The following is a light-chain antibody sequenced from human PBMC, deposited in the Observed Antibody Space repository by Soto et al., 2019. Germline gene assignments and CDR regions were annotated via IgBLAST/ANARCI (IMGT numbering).Light chain of an antibody. CDR2: EVN. CDR3: CSYVGTKSYV. V-gene: IGLV2-8*01. CDR1: SSDVGGYNY. J-gene: IGLJ1*01. Sequence: QSALTQPPSASGSPGQSVTISCTGTSSDVGGYNYVSWYQQYPGKAPQLVIYEVNKRPSGVPDRFSGSKSGNTASLTVSGLQAEDEADYYCCSYVGTKSYVFGTGTKLTVL.